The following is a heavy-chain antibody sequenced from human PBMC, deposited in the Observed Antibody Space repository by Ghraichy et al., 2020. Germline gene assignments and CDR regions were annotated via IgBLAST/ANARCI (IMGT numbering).Heavy chain of an antibody. CDR1: GFTFSSYG. V-gene: IGHV3-30*18. CDR3: AKEVGDGYNYAPLDY. J-gene: IGHJ4*02. D-gene: IGHD5-24*01. CDR2: ISYDGSNK. Sequence: GGSLRLSCAASGFTFSSYGMHWVRQAPGKGLEWVAVISYDGSNKYYADSVKGRFTISRDNSKNTLYLQMNSLRAEDTAVYYCAKEVGDGYNYAPLDYWGQGTLVTVSS.